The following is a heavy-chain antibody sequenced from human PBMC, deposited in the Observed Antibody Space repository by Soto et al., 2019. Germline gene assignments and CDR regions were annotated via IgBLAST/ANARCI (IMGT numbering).Heavy chain of an antibody. D-gene: IGHD3-10*01. CDR1: GGSIRDYY. J-gene: IGHJ5*02. Sequence: SETLSLTCTVSGGSIRDYYWSLIRQSPGRGLEWIGYVFHTGSTNYNRSLRSRVTISVDTSKNQFSLKLRSVTAADTAVYYCASALGSGLWFGELRPAWGQGTLVTVSS. CDR3: ASALGSGLWFGELRPA. V-gene: IGHV4-59*12. CDR2: VFHTGST.